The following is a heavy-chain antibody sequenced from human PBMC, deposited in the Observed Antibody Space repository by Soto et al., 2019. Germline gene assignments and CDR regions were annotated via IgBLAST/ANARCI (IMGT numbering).Heavy chain of an antibody. CDR2: IYSGGST. V-gene: IGHV3-53*01. Sequence: GGSLRLSCAASGFTVSSNYMSWVRQAPGKGLEWVSVIYSGGSTYYADSVKGRFTISRDNSKNTLYLQMNSLRAEDTAVYYCARDLRSAAGSFDPWGQGTLVTVSS. CDR1: GFTVSSNY. CDR3: ARDLRSAAGSFDP. J-gene: IGHJ5*02. D-gene: IGHD6-13*01.